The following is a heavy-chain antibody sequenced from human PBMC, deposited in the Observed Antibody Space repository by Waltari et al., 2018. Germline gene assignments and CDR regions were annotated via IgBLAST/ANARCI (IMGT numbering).Heavy chain of an antibody. CDR3: ARSRIAAVGTSPPRY. V-gene: IGHV3-53*01. CDR1: GFTVSSNY. D-gene: IGHD6-13*01. J-gene: IGHJ4*02. CDR2: IYSGGST. Sequence: EVQLVESGGGLIQPGGSLRLSCAASGFTVSSNYMSCVRQAPGKGLEWVSVIYSGGSTYYADSVKGRFTISRDNSKNTLYLQMNSLRAEDTAVYYCARSRIAAVGTSPPRYWGQGTLVTVSA.